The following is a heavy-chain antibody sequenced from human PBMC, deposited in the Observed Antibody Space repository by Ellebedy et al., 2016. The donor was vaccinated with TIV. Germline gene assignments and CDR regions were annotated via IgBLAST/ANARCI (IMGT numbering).Heavy chain of an antibody. CDR3: ARDYSGYYVFDY. Sequence: GESLKISXAASGFTFGSYGTHWVRQAPGKGLEWVANIFYDGNNINYADSVKGRFAIFRENIKNTLYLQMNALRAEDTALYYCARDYSGYYVFDYWGQGTLVTVSS. V-gene: IGHV3-33*01. D-gene: IGHD3-22*01. CDR2: IFYDGNNI. CDR1: GFTFGSYG. J-gene: IGHJ4*02.